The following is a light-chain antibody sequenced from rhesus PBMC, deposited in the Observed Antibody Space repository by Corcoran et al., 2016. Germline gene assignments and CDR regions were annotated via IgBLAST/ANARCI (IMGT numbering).Light chain of an antibody. Sequence: DIQMTQSPSSLSASVGDRVTITCRASENVNNYLHWYQQKPGKAPKLLIYVASTFQTGVPVRFSGSGSGTVYTFPISSLQPEDVATYYCQHSYGTPFTFGPGTKLDIK. CDR1: ENVNNY. J-gene: IGKJ3*01. CDR2: VAS. V-gene: IGKV1-74*01. CDR3: QHSYGTPFT.